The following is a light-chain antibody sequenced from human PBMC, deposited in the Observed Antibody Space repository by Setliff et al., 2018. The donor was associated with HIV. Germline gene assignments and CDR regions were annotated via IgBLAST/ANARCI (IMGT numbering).Light chain of an antibody. CDR3: QQYYSSYS. V-gene: IGKV1-8*01. CDR1: QSVNTY. CDR2: AAS. Sequence: ATRMTQSPSSLSASTGDRVTITCRASQSVNTYLAWYQQLPGRAPKLLISAASTLQNGVPSRFSGSGSGTDFTLTISCLQSEDFATYYCQQYYSSYSFGQGTKVDIK. J-gene: IGKJ2*03.